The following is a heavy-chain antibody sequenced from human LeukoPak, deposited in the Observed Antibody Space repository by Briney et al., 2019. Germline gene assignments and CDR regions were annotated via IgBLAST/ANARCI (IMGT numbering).Heavy chain of an antibody. CDR1: GESFSGYY. Sequence: SETLSLTCAVSGESFSGYYWSWIRQPPGKGLEWIGEINHSGSTNYNPSLKSRVTISVDTSKNQFSLKLSSVTAADTAVYYCARGSRWFDPWGQGTLGTVSS. V-gene: IGHV4-34*01. J-gene: IGHJ5*02. CDR2: INHSGST. CDR3: ARGSRWFDP.